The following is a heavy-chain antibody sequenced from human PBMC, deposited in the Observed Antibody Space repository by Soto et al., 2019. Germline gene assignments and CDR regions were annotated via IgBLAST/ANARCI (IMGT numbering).Heavy chain of an antibody. D-gene: IGHD3-16*01. V-gene: IGHV3-11*01. CDR1: GFNFSDYY. CDR3: ARMPFPWGWFDP. CDR2: ISNSGSTI. J-gene: IGHJ5*02. Sequence: QVQLVESGGGLVKPGGSLRLSCSASGFNFSDYYMSWIRQAPGKGLEWVSYISNSGSTIYQAGSVKGRFTISRDNAKNSLYLQMNSLRAEDTAMYYCARMPFPWGWFDPWGQGTLVTVSS.